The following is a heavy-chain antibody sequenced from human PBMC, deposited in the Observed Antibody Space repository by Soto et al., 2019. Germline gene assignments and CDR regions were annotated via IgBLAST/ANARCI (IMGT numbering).Heavy chain of an antibody. Sequence: GASVKVSCKASGYIFTGYYMHWVRQAPGQGLEWMGWINPNSGDTNYTQKFQGWVTMTRDTSFSTAYMELSRLRSDDTAVYYCATSRISIAVAGETEYYFDYWGQGTLVTVSS. V-gene: IGHV1-2*04. CDR2: INPNSGDT. D-gene: IGHD6-19*01. CDR1: GYIFTGYY. J-gene: IGHJ4*02. CDR3: ATSRISIAVAGETEYYFDY.